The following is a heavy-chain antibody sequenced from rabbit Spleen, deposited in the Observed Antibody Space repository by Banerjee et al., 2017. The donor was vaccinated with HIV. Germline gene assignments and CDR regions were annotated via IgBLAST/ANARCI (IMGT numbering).Heavy chain of an antibody. CDR3: ARETSSGWGVVSYYFNL. J-gene: IGHJ4*01. CDR2: IDTNDGDT. CDR1: GFDFSSYG. D-gene: IGHD4-1*01. Sequence: QEQLVESGGGLVQPGGSLKLSCKASGFDFSSYGVSWVRQAPGKGLEWIACIDTNDGDTDYANWPKGRFTISKTSSTTVTLQMTSLTAADTATYFCARETSSGWGVVSYYFNLWGPGTLVTVS. V-gene: IGHV1S45*01.